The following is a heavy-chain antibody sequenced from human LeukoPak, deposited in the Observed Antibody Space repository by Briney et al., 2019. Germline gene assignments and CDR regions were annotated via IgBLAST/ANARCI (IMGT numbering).Heavy chain of an antibody. CDR3: ARAGRMIVVVKRGEFDY. CDR1: GGSISSYY. V-gene: IGHV4-4*07. CDR2: IYTSGST. Sequence: PSETLSLTCTVSGGSISSYYWSWIRQPAGKGLEWIGRIYTSGSTNYNPSLKSRVTISVDTSKNQFSLKLSSVTAADTAVYYCARAGRMIVVVKRGEFDYWGQGTLVTVSS. J-gene: IGHJ4*02. D-gene: IGHD3-22*01.